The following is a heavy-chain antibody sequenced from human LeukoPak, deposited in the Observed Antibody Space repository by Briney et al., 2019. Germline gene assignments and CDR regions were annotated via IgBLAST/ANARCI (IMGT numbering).Heavy chain of an antibody. CDR2: ISSSSSYI. CDR3: ARGESYNWNYLASFDY. CDR1: GFTFSSYS. J-gene: IGHJ4*02. D-gene: IGHD1-7*01. V-gene: IGHV3-21*01. Sequence: GGSLRLSCAASGFTFSSYSMNWVRQAPGKGLEWVSSISSSSSYIYYADSVKGRFTISRDNAKNSLYLQMNSLRAEDTAVYYCARGESYNWNYLASFDYWGQGTLVTVSS.